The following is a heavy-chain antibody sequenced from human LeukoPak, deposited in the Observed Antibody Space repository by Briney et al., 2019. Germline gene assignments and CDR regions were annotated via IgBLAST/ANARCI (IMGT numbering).Heavy chain of an antibody. J-gene: IGHJ4*02. V-gene: IGHV4-61*02. CDR3: ATVYCSSTSCYNRPLNY. D-gene: IGHD2-2*02. CDR2: ISSSGST. Sequence: SETLSLTCTVSGDSISSGDYYWSWIRQPAGKGLEWIGRISSSGSTYYNPSLKSRVTISVDTSKNQFSLKLSSVTAADTAVYYCATVYCSSTSCYNRPLNYWGQGTLVTVSS. CDR1: GDSISSGDYY.